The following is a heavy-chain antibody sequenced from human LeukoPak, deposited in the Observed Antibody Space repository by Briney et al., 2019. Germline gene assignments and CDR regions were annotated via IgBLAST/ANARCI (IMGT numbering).Heavy chain of an antibody. D-gene: IGHD3-10*01. CDR1: GYSFTRYD. V-gene: IGHV1-8*01. J-gene: IGHJ4*02. CDR3: SAHTSYYSSGSFGH. Sequence: ASVKVSCKASGYSFTRYDINWVRQATGQGPEWIGWMNPRRGNTGYAQRFQGRVAMTRETSTRTPDLDLSSLTSDGAHGYYCSAHTSYYSSGSFGHWGQGTLVTVSS. CDR2: MNPRRGNT.